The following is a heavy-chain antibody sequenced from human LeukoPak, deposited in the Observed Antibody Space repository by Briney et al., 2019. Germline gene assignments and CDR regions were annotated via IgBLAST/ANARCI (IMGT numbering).Heavy chain of an antibody. V-gene: IGHV3-30*04. J-gene: IGHJ3*02. CDR2: ISYDGSNK. CDR1: GFTFSSYA. Sequence: GGSLRLSCAASGFTFSSYAMHWVRQAPGKGLEWVAVISYDGSNKYYADSVKGRFTISRDNSKNTLYLQMNSLRAEDTAVYYCARDPGSGWPTDAFDIWGQGTMVTVSS. D-gene: IGHD6-19*01. CDR3: ARDPGSGWPTDAFDI.